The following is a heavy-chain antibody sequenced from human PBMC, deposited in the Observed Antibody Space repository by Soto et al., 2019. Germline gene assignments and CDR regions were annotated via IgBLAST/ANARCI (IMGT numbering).Heavy chain of an antibody. CDR1: GYTFTGYY. CDR3: ARLYDSSGYYSNWFDP. Sequence: QVQLVQSGAEVKKPGASVKVSCKASGYTFTGYYMHWVRQAPGQGLEWMGWINPNSGGTNYAQKFQGWVTMTRYTSISTAYMELSRLRSDDTAVYYCARLYDSSGYYSNWFDPWGQGTLVTVSS. J-gene: IGHJ5*02. D-gene: IGHD3-22*01. V-gene: IGHV1-2*04. CDR2: INPNSGGT.